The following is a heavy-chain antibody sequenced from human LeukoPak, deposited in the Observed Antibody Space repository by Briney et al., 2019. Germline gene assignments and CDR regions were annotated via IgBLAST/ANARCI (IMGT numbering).Heavy chain of an antibody. CDR1: GGSISSGGYS. CDR2: IYHSGST. CDR3: ARGPVKSQRYCSSTSCYYYYGMDV. Sequence: SETLSLTCAVSGGSISSGGYSWSWIRQPPGKGLEWIGYIYHSGSTYYNPSLKSRVTISVDRSKNQFSLKLSSVTAADTAVYYCARGPVKSQRYCSSTSCYYYYGMDVWGQGTTVTVSS. D-gene: IGHD2-2*01. V-gene: IGHV4-30-2*01. J-gene: IGHJ6*02.